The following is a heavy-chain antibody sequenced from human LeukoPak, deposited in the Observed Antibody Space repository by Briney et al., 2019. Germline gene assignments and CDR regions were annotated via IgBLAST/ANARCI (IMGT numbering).Heavy chain of an antibody. V-gene: IGHV3-21*06. CDR2: ISSSSLYI. Sequence: GGSLRLSCAASGFTFSSYWMHWVRQAPGKGLEWVSSISSSSLYIYYADSVKGRFTISRDNAKNSLYLQMNSLRAEDTAVYYCARGNDFWSGYYTLYYYYMDVWGKGTTVTVSS. J-gene: IGHJ6*03. CDR1: GFTFSSYW. D-gene: IGHD3-3*01. CDR3: ARGNDFWSGYYTLYYYYMDV.